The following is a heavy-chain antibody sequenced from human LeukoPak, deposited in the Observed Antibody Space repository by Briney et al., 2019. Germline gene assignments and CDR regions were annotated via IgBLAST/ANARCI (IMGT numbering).Heavy chain of an antibody. D-gene: IGHD3-22*01. Sequence: PGGSLRLSCAASGFTFSSYSMTWVRQAPGKGLEWVAVISYDGSNKYYADSVKGRFTISRDNSKNTLYLQMNSLRAEDTAVYYCARAADTSGYHVVDFQHWGQGTLVTVSS. CDR3: ARAADTSGYHVVDFQH. V-gene: IGHV3-30*03. CDR2: ISYDGSNK. CDR1: GFTFSSYS. J-gene: IGHJ1*01.